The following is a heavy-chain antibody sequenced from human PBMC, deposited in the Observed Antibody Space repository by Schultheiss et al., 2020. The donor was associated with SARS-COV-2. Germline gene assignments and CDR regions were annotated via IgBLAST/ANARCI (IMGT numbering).Heavy chain of an antibody. CDR3: ARGSYGDAYR. J-gene: IGHJ5*02. CDR2: ISAYNGNT. V-gene: IGHV1-18*01. D-gene: IGHD4-17*01. Sequence: ASVKVSCKASGYTFTNYGISWLRQAPGQGLEWMGWISAYNGNTNYAQKLQGRVTITADESTSTAYMELSSLRSEDTAVYYCARGSYGDAYRWGQGTLVTVSS. CDR1: GYTFTNYG.